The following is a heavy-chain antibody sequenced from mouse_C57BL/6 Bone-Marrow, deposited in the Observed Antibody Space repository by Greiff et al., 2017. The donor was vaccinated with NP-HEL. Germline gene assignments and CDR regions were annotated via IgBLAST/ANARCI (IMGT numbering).Heavy chain of an antibody. CDR3: ARWGYNGFDAMEY. V-gene: IGHV1-63*01. CDR1: GYTFTNYW. CDR2: IYPGGGYT. Sequence: VKLMESGAELVRPGTSVKLSCKASGYTFTNYWIGWAKQRPGHGLEWIGDIYPGGGYTNYNAKFKGKATLTADKSSSTAYMQFSSLTSEASAIYDCARWGYNGFDAMEYWGQGTSVTVSS. J-gene: IGHJ4*01. D-gene: IGHD3-1*01.